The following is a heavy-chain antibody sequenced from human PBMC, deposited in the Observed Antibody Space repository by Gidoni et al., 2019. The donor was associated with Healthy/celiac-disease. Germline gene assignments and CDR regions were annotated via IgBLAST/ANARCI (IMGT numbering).Heavy chain of an antibody. Sequence: QVQLQQWGAGLLKPSETLSLTCAVYGGSFSGYYWSWIRQPPGKGLEWIGEINHSGSTNYNPSLKSRVTISVDTSKNQFSLKLSSVTAADTAVYYCAKTGAGANDYWGQGTLVTVSS. CDR2: INHSGST. D-gene: IGHD1-26*01. J-gene: IGHJ4*02. CDR3: AKTGAGANDY. V-gene: IGHV4-34*01. CDR1: GGSFSGYY.